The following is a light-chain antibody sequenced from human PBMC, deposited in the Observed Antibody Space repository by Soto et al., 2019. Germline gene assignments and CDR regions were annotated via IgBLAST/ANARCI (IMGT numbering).Light chain of an antibody. CDR1: QTISSW. V-gene: IGKV1-5*03. Sequence: IQMTQSPSTLSGYVGDRVTITCRASQTISSWLAWYQQKPGKAPKLLIYKASTLKSGVPSRFSVSGSGTEFSLTISSLQPDDFATYYCQHYDSSSEAFGQGTQVEL. CDR3: QHYDSSSEA. CDR2: KAS. J-gene: IGKJ1*01.